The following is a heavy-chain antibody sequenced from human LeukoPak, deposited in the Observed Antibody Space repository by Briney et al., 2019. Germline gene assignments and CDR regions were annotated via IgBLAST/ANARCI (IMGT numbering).Heavy chain of an antibody. CDR1: GYTFTGYY. Sequence: ASVKVSCKASGYTFTGYYMHWVRQAPGQGLEWMGWINPNSGGTNYAQKFQGRVTMTRDTSISTAYMELSRLRSDDTAVYYCARDPRSYYGSGGYFGVDYWGQGTLVTVSS. J-gene: IGHJ4*02. CDR3: ARDPRSYYGSGGYFGVDY. CDR2: INPNSGGT. D-gene: IGHD3-10*01. V-gene: IGHV1-2*02.